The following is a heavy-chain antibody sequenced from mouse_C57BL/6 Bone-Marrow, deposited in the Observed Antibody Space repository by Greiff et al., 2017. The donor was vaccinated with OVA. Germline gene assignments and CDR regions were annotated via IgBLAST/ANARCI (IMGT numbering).Heavy chain of an antibody. V-gene: IGHV1-22*01. CDR2: INPNNGGT. CDR1: GYTFTDYY. Sequence: EVQLQQSGPELVKPGASVKMSCKASGYTFTDYYMHWVKQSHGKSLEWIGYINPNNGGTSYNQKFKGKATLTVNKSSSTAYMELRSLTSESSAVYFCAMHYYGSSNWYFDVWGTGTTVTVSS. J-gene: IGHJ1*03. CDR3: AMHYYGSSNWYFDV. D-gene: IGHD1-1*01.